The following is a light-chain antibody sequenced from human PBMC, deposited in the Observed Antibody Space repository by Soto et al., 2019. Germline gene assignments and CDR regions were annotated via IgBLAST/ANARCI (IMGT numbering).Light chain of an antibody. CDR3: QQYDSSPRT. CDR1: QSVNNKY. CDR2: LGS. J-gene: IGKJ1*01. V-gene: IGKV3-20*01. Sequence: EIVLTQTPGTLSLSPGDRATLSCRASQSVNNKYLAWYQQKPGQAPRLLICLGSTRASGIPDRFSGSGSGTDSTLTIRRLEPEDFAVYYCQQYDSSPRTFGQGTKVDFK.